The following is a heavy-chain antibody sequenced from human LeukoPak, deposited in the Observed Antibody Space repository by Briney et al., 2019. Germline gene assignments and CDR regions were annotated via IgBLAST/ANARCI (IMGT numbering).Heavy chain of an antibody. CDR3: ARGFAAAYNWFDP. V-gene: IGHV1-2*02. D-gene: IGHD6-13*01. J-gene: IGHJ5*02. CDR1: GYTFTGYY. Sequence: ASVKVSCKASGYTFTGYYMHWVRQAPGQGLEWMGWINPNSGGTNYAQKFRGRVTMTRDTSISTAYMELSRLRSDDTAVYYCARGFAAAYNWFDPWGQGTLVTVSS. CDR2: INPNSGGT.